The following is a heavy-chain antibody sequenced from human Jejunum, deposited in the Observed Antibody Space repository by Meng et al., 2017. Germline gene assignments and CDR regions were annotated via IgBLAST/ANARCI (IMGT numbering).Heavy chain of an antibody. Sequence: GESLMISCAASGFTFSSSAISWVRQTPGKRLEWVSSLSGTGGSTYYADSVKGRFTISRDNSKNTLFLHVNSLRAEDTAVYYCAKHVANYYDSSGYYYLDHWGQGTLVTVSS. CDR1: GFTFSSSA. CDR2: LSGTGGST. J-gene: IGHJ4*02. CDR3: AKHVANYYDSSGYYYLDH. V-gene: IGHV3-23*01. D-gene: IGHD3-22*01.